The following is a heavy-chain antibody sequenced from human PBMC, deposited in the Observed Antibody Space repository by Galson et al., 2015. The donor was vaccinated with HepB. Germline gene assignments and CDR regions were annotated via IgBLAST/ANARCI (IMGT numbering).Heavy chain of an antibody. D-gene: IGHD3/OR15-3a*01. CDR3: ALYDFSVGAVEPGNDY. CDR1: GFSLSTSGVG. CDR2: IYWDDDK. V-gene: IGHV2-5*02. J-gene: IGHJ4*02. Sequence: PALVKPTQTLTLTCTFSGFSLSTSGVGVGWIRQPPGKALEWLALIYWDDDKRYSPSLKSRLTITKDTSKNQVVLTMTNMDPVDTATYYCALYDFSVGAVEPGNDYWGQGTLVTVSS.